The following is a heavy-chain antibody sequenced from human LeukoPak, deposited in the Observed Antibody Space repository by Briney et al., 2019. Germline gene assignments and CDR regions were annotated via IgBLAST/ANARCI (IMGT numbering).Heavy chain of an antibody. D-gene: IGHD1-14*01. J-gene: IGHJ4*02. Sequence: GGSLRLSCAASGFTFSSYSMNWVRQTPGKGLEWVAVIAYDGSRAFYADSVKGRFTISRDNSKNTMSVQMDDLRAEDTAVYYCTRYNNDHFDYWGQEPLVTVSS. CDR2: IAYDGSRA. CDR3: TRYNNDHFDY. V-gene: IGHV3-33*08. CDR1: GFTFSSYS.